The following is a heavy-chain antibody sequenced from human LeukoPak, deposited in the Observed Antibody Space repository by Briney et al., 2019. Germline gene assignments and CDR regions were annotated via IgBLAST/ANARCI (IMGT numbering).Heavy chain of an antibody. CDR2: IYTSGST. Sequence: ASETLSLTCTVSGGSISTSNYYWSWIRQPAGKGLEWIGRIYTSGSTNYNPSLKSRVTISVDTSKNQFSLKLSSVTAADTAVYYCARDYYGSGSHLSPWGQGTLVTVSS. CDR1: GGSISTSNYY. D-gene: IGHD3-10*01. CDR3: ARDYYGSGSHLSP. V-gene: IGHV4-61*02. J-gene: IGHJ5*02.